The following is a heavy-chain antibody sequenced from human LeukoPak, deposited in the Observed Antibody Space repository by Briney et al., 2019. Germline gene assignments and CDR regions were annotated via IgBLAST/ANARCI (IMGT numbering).Heavy chain of an antibody. Sequence: PSETLSLTCTVPGGSISSSSYYWGWIRQPPGKGLEWIGSIYYSGSTYYNPSLKSRVTISVDTSKNQFSLKLSSVTAADTAVYYCARAGYSYGYTGFDYWGQGTLVTVSS. CDR1: GGSISSSSYY. D-gene: IGHD5-18*01. J-gene: IGHJ4*02. CDR2: IYYSGST. CDR3: ARAGYSYGYTGFDY. V-gene: IGHV4-39*01.